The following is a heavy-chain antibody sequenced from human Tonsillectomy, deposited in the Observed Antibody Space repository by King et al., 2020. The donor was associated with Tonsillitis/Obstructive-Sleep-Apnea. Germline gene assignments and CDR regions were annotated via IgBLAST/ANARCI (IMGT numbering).Heavy chain of an antibody. V-gene: IGHV2-5*02. D-gene: IGHD3-16*02. Sequence: TLKESGPTVVKPTQTLTLTCTFSGFSLSTSGVAVGWIRQPPGKALEWLGLIYWDDDKRYRPSLKSRLTITKETSKNQVVLTMTNMDPVDTATYYCAHSLSDYDYIWGRYRFDYWGQGTLVTVSS. CDR1: GFSLSTSGVA. CDR3: AHSLSDYDYIWGRYRFDY. J-gene: IGHJ4*02. CDR2: IYWDDDK.